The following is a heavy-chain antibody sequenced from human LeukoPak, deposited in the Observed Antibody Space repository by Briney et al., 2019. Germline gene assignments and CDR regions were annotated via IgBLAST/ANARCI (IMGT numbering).Heavy chain of an antibody. V-gene: IGHV3-7*01. CDR1: GFTFSSFW. CDR2: IKQDGSEK. J-gene: IGHJ6*03. Sequence: GGSLRLSCAASGFTFSSFWMSWVRQAPGKGLEWVANIKQDGSEKYYVDSVKGRFTISRDNAKDSLSLQMNSLRADDTAVYYCARVWRHIVVVTATLYYSYYMDVWGKGTTVTVSS. CDR3: ARVWRHIVVVTATLYYSYYMDV. D-gene: IGHD2-21*02.